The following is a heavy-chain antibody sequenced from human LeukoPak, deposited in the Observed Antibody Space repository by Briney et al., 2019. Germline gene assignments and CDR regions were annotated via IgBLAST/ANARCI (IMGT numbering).Heavy chain of an antibody. V-gene: IGHV4-39*01. CDR1: GGSISSSSYY. Sequence: SETLSLTCTVSGGSISSSSYYWGWIRQPPGKGLEWIGSIYYSGSTYYNPSLKSRVTISVDTSKNQFSLKLSSVTAADTAVYYCASPGSMVRGVTYFDYWGQGTLVTVSS. CDR3: ASPGSMVRGVTYFDY. J-gene: IGHJ4*02. D-gene: IGHD3-10*01. CDR2: IYYSGST.